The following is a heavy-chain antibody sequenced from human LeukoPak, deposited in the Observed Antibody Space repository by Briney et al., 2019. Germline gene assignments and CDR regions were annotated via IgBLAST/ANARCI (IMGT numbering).Heavy chain of an antibody. CDR2: IIPIFGTA. J-gene: IGHJ3*02. V-gene: IGHV1-69*05. CDR3: ATRFKGSGGRSHDAFDI. D-gene: IGHD3-3*01. Sequence: SVKVSCKASGGTFSSYAISWVRQAPGQGLVWMGGIIPIFGTANYAQKFQGRVTITTDESTSTAYMELSSLRSEDTAVYYCATRFKGSGGRSHDAFDIWGQGTMVTVSS. CDR1: GGTFSSYA.